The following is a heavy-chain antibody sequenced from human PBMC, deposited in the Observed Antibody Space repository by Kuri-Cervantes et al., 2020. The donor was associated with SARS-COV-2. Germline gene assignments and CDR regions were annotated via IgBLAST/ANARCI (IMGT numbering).Heavy chain of an antibody. CDR2: ISSSSSYV. CDR1: GFTFSSYA. Sequence: GGSLRLSCAASGFTFSSYAMHWVRQAPGKGLEWVSSISSSSSYVYYADSVKGRFTISRDNAKNSLYLQMNRLRAEDTAVYYCASIVVVPAAIAGATQGTGDYWGQGTLVTVSS. J-gene: IGHJ4*02. V-gene: IGHV3-21*01. CDR3: ASIVVVPAAIAGATQGTGDY. D-gene: IGHD2-2*01.